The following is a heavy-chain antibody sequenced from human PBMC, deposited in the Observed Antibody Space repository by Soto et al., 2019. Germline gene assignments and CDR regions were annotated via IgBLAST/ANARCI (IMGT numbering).Heavy chain of an antibody. D-gene: IGHD1-20*01. J-gene: IGHJ6*02. V-gene: IGHV1-2*04. CDR2: INPNSGGT. CDR3: ARDNSPFITGTLRHSYGMDV. Sequence: ASVKVSCKASGYTFTGYYMHWARQAPGQGLDWMGWINPNSGGTNYAQKIQGWVTMTRDTSISTAYMELSRLRSDDTAVYYCARDNSPFITGTLRHSYGMDVWGQGTTVTVSS. CDR1: GYTFTGYY.